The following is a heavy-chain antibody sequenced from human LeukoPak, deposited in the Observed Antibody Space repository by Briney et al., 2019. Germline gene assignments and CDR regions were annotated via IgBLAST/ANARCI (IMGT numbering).Heavy chain of an antibody. CDR1: GGSFTDYY. V-gene: IGHV4-34*01. D-gene: IGHD2-21*02. Sequence: PSKTLSLTCAVYGGSFTDYYWSWIRHLPGKGLEWIGEIHHRAGANYNPSLWGRVTISADTPKNQFSLHLTSVTAADTATFYCARGPVRDDGLTGISYYFGLDVWGHGTTVTVFS. J-gene: IGHJ6*02. CDR3: ARGPVRDDGLTGISYYFGLDV. CDR2: IHHRAGA.